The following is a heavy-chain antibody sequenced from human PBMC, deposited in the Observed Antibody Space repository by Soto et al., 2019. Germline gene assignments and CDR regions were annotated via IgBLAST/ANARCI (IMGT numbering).Heavy chain of an antibody. D-gene: IGHD2-8*01. V-gene: IGHV4-39*01. Sequence: QLQLQESGPGLVKPSETLSLTCTVSGGSISSSSYYWGWIRQPPGKGLEWIGSIYYSGSTYYNPSLKSRVTISVDTSKNQFSLKLSSVTAADTAVYYCARRLGYCTNGVCDDYWGQGTLVTVSS. CDR1: GGSISSSSYY. J-gene: IGHJ4*02. CDR2: IYYSGST. CDR3: ARRLGYCTNGVCDDY.